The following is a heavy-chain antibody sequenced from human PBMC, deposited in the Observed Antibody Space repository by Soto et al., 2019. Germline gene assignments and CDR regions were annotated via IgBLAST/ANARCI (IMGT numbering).Heavy chain of an antibody. V-gene: IGHV4-34*01. D-gene: IGHD3-10*01. J-gene: IGHJ6*02. CDR3: ARGPRGLWFGELRYYYYYGMDV. CDR1: GGSFSGYY. CDR2: INHSGST. Sequence: PSETLSLTCAVYGGSFSGYYWSWIRQPPGKGLEWIGEINHSGSTNYNPSLKSRVTISVDTSKNQFSLKLSSVTAADTVVYYCARGPRGLWFGELRYYYYYGMDVWGQGTTVTVSS.